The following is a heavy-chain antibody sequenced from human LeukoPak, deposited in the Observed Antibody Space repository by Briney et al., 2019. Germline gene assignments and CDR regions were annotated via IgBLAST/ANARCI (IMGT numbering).Heavy chain of an antibody. D-gene: IGHD2-8*01. J-gene: IGHJ4*02. CDR1: GFTFSSYA. V-gene: IGHV3-30*01. Sequence: PGRSLRLSCAASGFTFSSYAMHWVRQAPGKGLEWVAVISYDGSNKYYADSVKGRFTISRDNSKNTLYLQMNSLRAEDTAVYYCARDGLMVYGFFDHWGQGTLVTVSS. CDR3: ARDGLMVYGFFDH. CDR2: ISYDGSNK.